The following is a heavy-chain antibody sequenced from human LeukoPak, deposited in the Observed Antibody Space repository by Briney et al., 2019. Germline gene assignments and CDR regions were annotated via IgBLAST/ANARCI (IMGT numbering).Heavy chain of an antibody. CDR1: GFSFSNSA. V-gene: IGHV3-64*02. D-gene: IGHD6-19*01. CDR3: ARGVAISSSGWYDTFDY. Sequence: GGSRRLSCAASGFSFSNSAMYWVRQPPGKGLEFVSVISTNGDSTYYADSVQGRFTISRDNSKNTLYLQMGSLRADDMAVYYCARGVAISSSGWYDTFDYWGQGALVTVSS. CDR2: ISTNGDST. J-gene: IGHJ4*02.